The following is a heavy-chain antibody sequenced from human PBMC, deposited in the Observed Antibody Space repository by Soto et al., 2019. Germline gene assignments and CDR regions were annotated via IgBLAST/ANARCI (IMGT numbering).Heavy chain of an antibody. J-gene: IGHJ6*03. D-gene: IGHD3-3*01. Sequence: ASVKVSCKASGYTFTSYDINWVRQATGQGLEWMGWMNPNSGNTGYAQKFQGRVTMTRNTSISTAYMELSSLRSEDTAVYYCARAVQGITTFGVVTRYYYYYYMDVWGKGTTVTVSS. V-gene: IGHV1-8*01. CDR2: MNPNSGNT. CDR3: ARAVQGITTFGVVTRYYYYYYMDV. CDR1: GYTFTSYD.